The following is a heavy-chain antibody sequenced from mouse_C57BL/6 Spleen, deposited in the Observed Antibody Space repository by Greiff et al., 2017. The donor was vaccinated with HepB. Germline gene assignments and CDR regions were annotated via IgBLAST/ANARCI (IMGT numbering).Heavy chain of an antibody. V-gene: IGHV1-81*01. CDR2: IYPRSGNT. D-gene: IGHD1-1*01. CDR3: ARAGYYGSSPHFDY. CDR1: GYTFTSYG. J-gene: IGHJ2*01. Sequence: QVQLQQSGAELARPGASVKLSCKASGYTFTSYGISWVKQRTGQGLEWIGEIYPRSGNTYYNEKFKGKATLTADKSSRTAYMELRSLTSEDSAVYFCARAGYYGSSPHFDYWGQGTTLTVSS.